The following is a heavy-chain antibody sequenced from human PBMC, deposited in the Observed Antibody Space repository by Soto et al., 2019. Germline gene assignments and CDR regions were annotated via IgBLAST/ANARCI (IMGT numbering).Heavy chain of an antibody. V-gene: IGHV4-59*01. D-gene: IGHD4-17*01. CDR1: VVSISSYY. J-gene: IGHJ4*02. Sequence: TSETLSLTCTVSVVSISSYYWSWIRQPPGKGLEWIGYIHYSGSTKYNPSLKSRVSISVDTSKSQFSLKLSSVTAADTAVYYCARVGWTTVGYYFDYWGQGALVTVSS. CDR2: IHYSGST. CDR3: ARVGWTTVGYYFDY.